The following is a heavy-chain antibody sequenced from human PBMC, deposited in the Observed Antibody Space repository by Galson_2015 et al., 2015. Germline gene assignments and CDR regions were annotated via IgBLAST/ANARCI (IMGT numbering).Heavy chain of an antibody. CDR3: AKGLELYYYYYYMDV. CDR1: GFTFSSYA. CDR2: ISGSGGSI. D-gene: IGHD1-7*01. J-gene: IGHJ6*03. V-gene: IGHV3-23*01. Sequence: SLRLSCAASGFTFSSYAMSWVRQAPGKGLEWVSAISGSGGSIYYADSVKGRFTISRDNSKNTLYLQMDSLRAEDTAVYYCAKGLELYYYYYYMDVWGKGTTVTVSS.